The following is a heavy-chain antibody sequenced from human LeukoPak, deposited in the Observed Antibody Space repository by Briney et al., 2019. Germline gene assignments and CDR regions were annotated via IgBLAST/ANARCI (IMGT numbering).Heavy chain of an antibody. CDR2: ITSGSSYR. CDR3: ARLDASGLDY. D-gene: IGHD6-19*01. V-gene: IGHV3-21*01. CDR1: GFTFSSYN. J-gene: IGHJ4*02. Sequence: GGSLRLSCAASGFTFSSYNMNWVRQAPGKGLEWVSSITSGSSYRFYADSVKGRFTISRDNAKNSLYLQMNSLRADDTAVYYCARLDASGLDYWGQGTLVTVSS.